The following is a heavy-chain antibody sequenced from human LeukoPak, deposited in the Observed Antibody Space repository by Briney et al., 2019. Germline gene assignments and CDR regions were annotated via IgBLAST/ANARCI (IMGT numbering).Heavy chain of an antibody. CDR2: IYHSGST. CDR1: GGSINSGDFF. J-gene: IGHJ5*02. Sequence: SQTLSLTCTVSGGSINSGDFFWNWIRQPPGKGLEWIGCIYHSGSTYYNPSLKNRITISIDWSKNQFSLNLTSVTAADTAVYYCATMEYNWFDPWGQGTLVTVSS. D-gene: IGHD4/OR15-4a*01. CDR3: ATMEYNWFDP. V-gene: IGHV4-30-2*01.